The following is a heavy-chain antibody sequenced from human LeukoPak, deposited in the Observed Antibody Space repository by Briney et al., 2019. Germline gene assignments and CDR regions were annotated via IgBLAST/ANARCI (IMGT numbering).Heavy chain of an antibody. Sequence: GGTLRLSCAASGFTFSSYGMSWVRQAPGKGLEWVSAISGSGGSTYYADSVKGRFTISRDNSKNTLYLQMNSLRAEDTAVYYCAKTGPYDSTRGYFDYWGQGTLVTVSS. V-gene: IGHV3-23*01. CDR2: ISGSGGST. CDR1: GFTFSSYG. D-gene: IGHD3-22*01. CDR3: AKTGPYDSTRGYFDY. J-gene: IGHJ4*02.